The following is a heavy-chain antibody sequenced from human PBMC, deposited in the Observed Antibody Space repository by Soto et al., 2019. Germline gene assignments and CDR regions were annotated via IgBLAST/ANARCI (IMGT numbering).Heavy chain of an antibody. CDR1: GYTFTDYD. V-gene: IGHV1-8*02. J-gene: IGHJ4*02. Sequence: ASVKVSGKTSGYTFTDYDINWARQAAGQGLEYMGWMSPDSGNTGYSQQFQGRVTMTSNTSTSTAYMELSSLTSEDTAVYYCEVTTGYWGRGTMVTVSS. CDR3: EVTTGY. CDR2: MSPDSGNT. D-gene: IGHD1-1*01.